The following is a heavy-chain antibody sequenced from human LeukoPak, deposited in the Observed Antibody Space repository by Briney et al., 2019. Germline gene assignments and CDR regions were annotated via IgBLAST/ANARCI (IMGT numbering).Heavy chain of an antibody. V-gene: IGHV3-33*06. CDR1: GFTFSSYG. J-gene: IGHJ4*02. CDR2: IWYDGSNK. CDR3: AKGPRFWSGYYTPEYYFDY. D-gene: IGHD3-3*01. Sequence: PGGSLRLSCAASGFTFSSYGMHWVRQAPGKGLEWVAVIWYDGSNKYYADSVKGRFTISRDNSKNTLYLQMNSLGAEVTAVYYCAKGPRFWSGYYTPEYYFDYWGQGTLVTVSS.